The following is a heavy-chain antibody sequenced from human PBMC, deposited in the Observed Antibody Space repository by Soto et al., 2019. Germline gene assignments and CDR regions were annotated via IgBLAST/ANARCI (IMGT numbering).Heavy chain of an antibody. CDR1: GYTFTSYY. CDR2: INPSGGST. D-gene: IGHD2-2*01. Sequence: QVQLVQSGAEVKKPGASVKVSCKASGYTFTSYYMHCVRQAPGQGLEWMGIINPSGGSTSYAQKFQGRVTMTRDTSTSTVYMELSSLRSEDTAVYYCARGVPAATDPGWDNWFDPWGQGTLVTVSS. J-gene: IGHJ5*02. CDR3: ARGVPAATDPGWDNWFDP. V-gene: IGHV1-46*01.